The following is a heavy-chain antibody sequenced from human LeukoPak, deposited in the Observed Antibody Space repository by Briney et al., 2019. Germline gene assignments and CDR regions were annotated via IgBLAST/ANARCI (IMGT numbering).Heavy chain of an antibody. CDR1: GFSFSSYA. V-gene: IGHV3-30*04. D-gene: IGHD4-17*01. J-gene: IGHJ1*01. CDR3: ASALDYGDYRGYFQH. Sequence: GGSLRLSCAASGFSFSSYAMHGVRQAPGKGLEWGAVISYDGSNKYYADSVKGRFTISRDNSKNTLYLQMNSLRAEDTAVYYCASALDYGDYRGYFQHWGQGTLVTVSS. CDR2: ISYDGSNK.